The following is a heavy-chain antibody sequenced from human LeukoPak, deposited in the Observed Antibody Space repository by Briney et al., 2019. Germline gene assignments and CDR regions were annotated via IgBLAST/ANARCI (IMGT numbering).Heavy chain of an antibody. V-gene: IGHV3-30-3*01. CDR3: AKGHTYFDY. D-gene: IGHD2-21*01. J-gene: IGHJ4*02. CDR2: ISYDGSNK. Sequence: PGCCVSVSCLACGLWFSSYVMLWLRQAAARGLEWVPVISYDGSNKYYADSVNGRFTISRDNSKNTLYLQMSSLRAEDTAVYFCAKGHTYFDYWGQGTLVTVSS. CDR1: GLWFSSYV.